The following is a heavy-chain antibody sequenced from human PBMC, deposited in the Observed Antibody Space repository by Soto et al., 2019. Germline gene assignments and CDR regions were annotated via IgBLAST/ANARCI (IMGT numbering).Heavy chain of an antibody. V-gene: IGHV3-23*01. J-gene: IGHJ4*02. CDR1: GFNFKSYA. Sequence: DVQLLESGGGLVQPGGSLRLSCAASGFNFKSYAMNWVRQTPGKGLEWVATVSGGAATTYADSVRGRFTISRDKSGNTVSLQMNSLRAEDSAVYYCAKGSHIAARPFLFDYWGRGTLVSVSS. CDR3: AKGSHIAARPFLFDY. CDR2: VSGGAAT. D-gene: IGHD6-6*01.